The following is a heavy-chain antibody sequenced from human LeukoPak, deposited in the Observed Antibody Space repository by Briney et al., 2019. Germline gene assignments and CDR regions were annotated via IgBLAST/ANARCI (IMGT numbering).Heavy chain of an antibody. V-gene: IGHV3-30*18. D-gene: IGHD1-26*01. CDR2: ISYDGSNK. CDR3: AKDYSGSYGLSEAFDI. Sequence: QPGRSLRLSCAASGFTFSSYGMHWVRQAPGKGLEWVAVISYDGSNKYYADSVKGRFTISRDNSKNTLYLQMNSLRAEDTAVYYCAKDYSGSYGLSEAFDIWGQGTMVTVSS. J-gene: IGHJ3*02. CDR1: GFTFSSYG.